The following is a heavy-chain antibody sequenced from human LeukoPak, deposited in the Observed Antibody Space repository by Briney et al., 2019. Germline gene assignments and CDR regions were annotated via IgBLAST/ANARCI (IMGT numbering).Heavy chain of an antibody. J-gene: IGHJ4*02. CDR2: IYHSGST. V-gene: IGHV4-38-2*01. D-gene: IGHD5-24*01. CDR3: AGTTRWLAFDY. Sequence: TSETLSLTCAVSGYSISSGYYWGWIRQPPGKGLEWIGSIYHSGSTYYNPSLKSRVTISVDTSKNQFSLKLNSVTAADTAVYYCAGTTRWLAFDYWGQGTLVTVSS. CDR1: GYSISSGYY.